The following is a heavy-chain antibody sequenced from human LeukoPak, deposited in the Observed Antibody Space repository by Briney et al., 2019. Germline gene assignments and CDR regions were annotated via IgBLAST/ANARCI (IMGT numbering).Heavy chain of an antibody. CDR2: IDSDGSKT. J-gene: IGHJ3*01. CDR1: GFTFSSHL. CDR3: ARDFADGDGFDF. V-gene: IGHV3-74*01. Sequence: GGSLRLSCVASGFTFSSHLMHWVRQVPGKGLVWVSRIDSDGSKTDYADSVKGRFTFSRDNARNTLYLQMNSLRAEDTAVYYCARDFADGDGFDFWGLGTMVTVSS.